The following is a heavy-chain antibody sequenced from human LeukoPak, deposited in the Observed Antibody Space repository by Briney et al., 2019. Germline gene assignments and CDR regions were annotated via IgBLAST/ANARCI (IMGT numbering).Heavy chain of an antibody. CDR3: AKDGGLWVSAHWGDS. Sequence: GGSLRLSCAASGFTFTSYTMSWVRQAPGKGLEWVSTITTSDGNTYYADSVKGRFTVSRDNSKNTLFLQMNSLRAEDTAVYYCAKDGGLWVSAHWGDSWGRGTLVTVSS. D-gene: IGHD7-27*01. V-gene: IGHV3-23*01. J-gene: IGHJ4*02. CDR1: GFTFTSYT. CDR2: ITTSDGNT.